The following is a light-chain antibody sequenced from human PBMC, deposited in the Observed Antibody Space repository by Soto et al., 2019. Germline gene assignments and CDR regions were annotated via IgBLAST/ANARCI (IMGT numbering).Light chain of an antibody. CDR2: GAS. CDR3: QQYNNWIIT. Sequence: EIVMTQSPATLSVSPGERATLSWRASQSVSSNLGWYQQKPGQAPRLLIYGASTRATGIPARFSGSGSGTEFTLTISSLQYEDFAVYYCQQYNNWIITFGQGTRLEIK. V-gene: IGKV3-15*01. J-gene: IGKJ5*01. CDR1: QSVSSN.